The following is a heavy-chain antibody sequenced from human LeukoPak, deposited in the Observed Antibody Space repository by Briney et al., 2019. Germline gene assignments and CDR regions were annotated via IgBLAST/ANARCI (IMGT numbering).Heavy chain of an antibody. V-gene: IGHV1-69*05. J-gene: IGHJ4*02. D-gene: IGHD5-12*01. CDR1: GGTFSSYA. CDR3: ARDQESGYDPYYFDY. CDR2: IIPIFGTA. Sequence: SVKVSCEASGGTFSSYAISWVRQAPGQGLEWMGRIIPIFGTANYAQKFQGRVTITTDESTSTAYMELSSLRSEDTAVYYCARDQESGYDPYYFDYWGQGTLVTVSS.